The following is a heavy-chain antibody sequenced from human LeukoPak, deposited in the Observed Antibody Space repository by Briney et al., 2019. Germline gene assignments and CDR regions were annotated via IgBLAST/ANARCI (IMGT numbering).Heavy chain of an antibody. D-gene: IGHD3-22*01. V-gene: IGHV4-31*03. J-gene: IGHJ4*02. CDR2: INYSGNT. CDR1: GGSTGSAGYY. Sequence: SKTLSLTCTVSGGSTGSAGYYWSWIRQHPGKGLEWIAYINYSGNTYHNPSLKSRVTISVDTSRNQFSLKLNPVTAADTAIYYCASMSGYYSKFDYWGQGTLVTVSS. CDR3: ASMSGYYSKFDY.